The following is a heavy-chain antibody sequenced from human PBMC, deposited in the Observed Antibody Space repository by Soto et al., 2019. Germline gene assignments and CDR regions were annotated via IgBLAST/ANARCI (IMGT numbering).Heavy chain of an antibody. CDR1: GYSFTSYW. Sequence: GESLKISCKGSGYSFTSYWIGWVRQMPGKGLEWMGIIYPGDSDTRYSPSFQGQVTISADKSISTAYLQWSSLKASDTAMYYCARQNTRGMAGAGPLAIDSGGKEPLVTFP. CDR2: IYPGDSDT. V-gene: IGHV5-51*01. J-gene: IGHJ5*01. D-gene: IGHD6-13*01. CDR3: ARQNTRGMAGAGPLAIDS.